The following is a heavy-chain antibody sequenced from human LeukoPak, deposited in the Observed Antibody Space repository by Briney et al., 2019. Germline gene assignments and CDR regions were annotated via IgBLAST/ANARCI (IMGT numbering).Heavy chain of an antibody. V-gene: IGHV4-34*09. Sequence: PSETLSLTCAVYGGSFSGYYWSWIRQPPGKGLEWIGEINHSGSTNYNPSLKSRVTISVDTSKNQFSLKLSSVTAADTAVYYCVGGGYGDYGIWGQGTLVTVSS. J-gene: IGHJ4*02. D-gene: IGHD4-17*01. CDR2: INHSGST. CDR3: VGGGYGDYGI. CDR1: GGSFSGYY.